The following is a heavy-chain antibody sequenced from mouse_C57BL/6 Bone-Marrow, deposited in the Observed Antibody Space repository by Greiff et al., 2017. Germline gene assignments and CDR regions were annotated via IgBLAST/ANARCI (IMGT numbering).Heavy chain of an antibody. CDR3: ARRESYAMDY. V-gene: IGHV1-66*01. Sequence: QVQLQQSGPELVKPGASVKISCKASGYSFTSYYIHWVKQRPGQGLEWIGWIYPGSGNTKYNEKFKGKATLTADTSSSTAYMQLSSLTSEDSAVYYCARRESYAMDYWGQGTSVTVSS. J-gene: IGHJ4*01. CDR2: IYPGSGNT. CDR1: GYSFTSYY.